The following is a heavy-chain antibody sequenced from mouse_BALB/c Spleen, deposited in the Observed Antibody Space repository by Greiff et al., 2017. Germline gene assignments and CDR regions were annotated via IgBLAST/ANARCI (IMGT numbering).Heavy chain of an antibody. CDR2: IRSKSNNYAT. CDR3: VRHGDYGYDGFAY. J-gene: IGHJ3*01. Sequence: EVQLVESGGGLVQPKGSLKLSCAASGFTFNTYAMNWVRQAPGKGLEWVARIRSKSNNYATYYADSVKDRFTISRDDSQSMLYLQMNNLKTEDTAMYYCVRHGDYGYDGFAYWGQGTLVTVSA. CDR1: GFTFNTYA. V-gene: IGHV10-1*02. D-gene: IGHD2-2*01.